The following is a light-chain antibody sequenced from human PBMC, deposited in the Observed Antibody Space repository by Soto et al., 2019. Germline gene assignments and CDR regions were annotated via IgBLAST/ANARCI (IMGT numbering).Light chain of an antibody. CDR1: QTISSW. V-gene: IGKV1-5*03. CDR3: QHSHSYSEA. CDR2: KAS. J-gene: IGKJ1*01. Sequence: DIQMTQSPSTLSGSVGDRVTITCRASQTISSWLAWYQQKPGTAPKLLIYKASTLKSGVPSRFRGRGSGTEFTLTISIPKPDDFATYHRQHSHSYSEAFGQGTKVELK.